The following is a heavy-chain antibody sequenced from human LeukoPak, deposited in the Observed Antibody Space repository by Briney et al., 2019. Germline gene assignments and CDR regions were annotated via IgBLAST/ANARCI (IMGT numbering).Heavy chain of an antibody. J-gene: IGHJ4*02. V-gene: IGHV1-18*01. D-gene: IGHD4-17*01. Sequence: EASVKVSCKASGYTFSNFGISWVRQAPGQGLEWMGWISGNNDNPNYGQKFQGRFTVTTDSSTSTTYMELRNLRSDDTAVFYCATELYGDFRGWGQGTLVTVSS. CDR1: GYTFSNFG. CDR3: ATELYGDFRG. CDR2: ISGNNDNP.